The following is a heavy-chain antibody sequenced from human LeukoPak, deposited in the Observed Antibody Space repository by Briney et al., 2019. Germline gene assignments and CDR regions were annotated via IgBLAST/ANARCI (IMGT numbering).Heavy chain of an antibody. CDR2: IKPDGSTT. D-gene: IGHD2/OR15-2a*01. CDR1: GFTFSSYW. J-gene: IGHJ4*02. V-gene: IGHV3-74*01. CDR3: ARGGPTTWF. Sequence: GRCLRLSCAGSGFTFSSYWMHGVRHGPGKGLGWVLSIKPDGSTTNYAGSVKGRFTISRDNAGNTLFLHANSLRAEDTAVYYCARGGPTTWFWGQGTLVTISS.